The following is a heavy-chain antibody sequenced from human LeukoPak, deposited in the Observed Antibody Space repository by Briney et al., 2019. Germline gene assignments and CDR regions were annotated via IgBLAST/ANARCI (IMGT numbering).Heavy chain of an antibody. V-gene: IGHV3-21*01. CDR3: ARATPYYYGSGSYYNGDWFDP. Sequence: GGSLRLSCAASGFTFSGYGMNWVRQAPGKGLEWVSSISSSSIYIYYADSVKGRFTISRDNAKNSLYLQMNSLRAEDTAVYYCARATPYYYGSGSYYNGDWFDPWGQGTLVTVSS. CDR1: GFTFSGYG. CDR2: ISSSSIYI. J-gene: IGHJ5*02. D-gene: IGHD3-10*01.